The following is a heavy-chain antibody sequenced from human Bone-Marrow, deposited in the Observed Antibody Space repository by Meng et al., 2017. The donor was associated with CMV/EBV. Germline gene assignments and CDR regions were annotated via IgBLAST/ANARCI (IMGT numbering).Heavy chain of an antibody. Sequence: SGFTFITYAMSWVRQAPGKGLEWVSAISGSGGSTYYADSVKGRFTISRDNSKNTLYLQMNSLRAEDTAVYYCAKGDTVYSSSCIDYWGQGTLVTVSS. D-gene: IGHD6-13*01. V-gene: IGHV3-23*01. CDR2: ISGSGGST. CDR3: AKGDTVYSSSCIDY. J-gene: IGHJ4*02. CDR1: GFTFITYA.